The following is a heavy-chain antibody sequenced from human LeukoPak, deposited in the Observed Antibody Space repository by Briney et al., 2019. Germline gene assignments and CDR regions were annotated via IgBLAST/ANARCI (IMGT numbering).Heavy chain of an antibody. CDR2: INHSGST. Sequence: LSETLSLTCAVYGGSFSGYYWSWIRQPPGKGLEWIGEINHSGSTNYNPSLKSRVTISVDTSKNQFSLKLSSVTAADTAVYYCAILGSGRYYYMDVWGKGTTVTISS. CDR3: AILGSGRYYYMDV. J-gene: IGHJ6*03. CDR1: GGSFSGYY. V-gene: IGHV4-34*01. D-gene: IGHD1-26*01.